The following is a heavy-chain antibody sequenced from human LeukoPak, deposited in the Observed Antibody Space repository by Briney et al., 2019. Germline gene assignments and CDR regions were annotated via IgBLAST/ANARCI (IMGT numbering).Heavy chain of an antibody. J-gene: IGHJ4*02. CDR2: IYYSGST. V-gene: IGHV4-59*01. CDR1: GGSISSYY. D-gene: IGHD3-10*01. Sequence: PSETLSLTCAVSGGSISSYYWSWFRQPPGKGLEWIGYIYYSGSTNYNPSLKSRVTISVDTSKNQFSLRLSSVTAADTAVYYCARVSVTMVRGVLPVYYLDYWGQGTLVTVSS. CDR3: ARVSVTMVRGVLPVYYLDY.